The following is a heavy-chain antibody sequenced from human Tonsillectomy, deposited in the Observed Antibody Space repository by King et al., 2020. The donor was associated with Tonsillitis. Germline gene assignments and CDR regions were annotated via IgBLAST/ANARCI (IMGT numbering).Heavy chain of an antibody. J-gene: IGHJ4*02. D-gene: IGHD6-19*01. CDR3: AKGLWEMWLDDVGPDY. CDR2: ISYDGSNK. CDR1: GFTFSSYG. V-gene: IGHV3-30*18. Sequence: VQLVESGGGVVQPGRSLRLSCAASGFTFSSYGMYWVRQAPGKGLEWVAVISYDGSNKYYADSVKGRFTISRDNSKSTLYLQMNSLRAEDTAVYYCAKGLWEMWLDDVGPDYWGQGTLVTVSS.